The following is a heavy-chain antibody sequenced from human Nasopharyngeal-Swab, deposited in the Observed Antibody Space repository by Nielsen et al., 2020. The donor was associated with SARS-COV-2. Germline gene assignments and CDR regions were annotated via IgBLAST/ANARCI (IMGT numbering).Heavy chain of an antibody. CDR3: LRGMAGYGWFDP. V-gene: IGHV3-74*01. Sequence: GESLKIPCTASGFTFSGYWMHWVRQAPGKGLVWVSRISSDGGANYADSATGRFTISRDNAKNTVYLQMNSLRDEDTAVYYCLRGMAGYGWFDPWGQGILVTVSS. CDR1: GFTFSGYW. J-gene: IGHJ5*02. D-gene: IGHD2-2*03. CDR2: ISSDGGA.